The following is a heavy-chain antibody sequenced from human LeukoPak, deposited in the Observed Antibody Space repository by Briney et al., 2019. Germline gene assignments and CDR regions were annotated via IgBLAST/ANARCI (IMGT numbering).Heavy chain of an antibody. J-gene: IGHJ4*02. CDR2: ISYDGSNK. CDR3: AKGHLTGDY. V-gene: IGHV3-30*18. D-gene: IGHD7-27*01. CDR1: GFTFSNYG. Sequence: GRSLRLSCAASGFTFSNYGMHWVRQAPGKGLEWVALISYDGSNKYYPDSVKGRFTISRDNSKNTLYLQMNSLRTEDTAVYYCAKGHLTGDYWGQGTLVTVSS.